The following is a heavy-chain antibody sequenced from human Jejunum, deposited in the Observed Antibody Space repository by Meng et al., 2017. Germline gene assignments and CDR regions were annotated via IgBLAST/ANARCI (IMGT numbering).Heavy chain of an antibody. CDR3: ARPSYFDP. Sequence: QLGGSGGGLVQPGGSLRLSCAAFGFDFSRNYMHWVRQAPGKGLVWVSRSKSDDGSTRYADSVRGRFTISRDNAKNSVYLQMNSLRAEDTAVYYCARPSYFDPWGQGTLVTVSS. CDR1: GFDFSRNY. J-gene: IGHJ4*02. V-gene: IGHV3-74*01. CDR2: SKSDDGST.